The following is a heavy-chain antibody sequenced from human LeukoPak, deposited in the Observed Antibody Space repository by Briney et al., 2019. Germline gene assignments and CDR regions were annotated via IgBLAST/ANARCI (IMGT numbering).Heavy chain of an antibody. CDR2: IKQDGSEK. CDR3: VRWGAWSSF. J-gene: IGHJ4*02. CDR1: GFIFSGYW. V-gene: IGHV3-7*03. D-gene: IGHD2-8*02. Sequence: GGSLRLSCVGSGFIFSGYWMSWVRQAPGKGLEWVANIKQDGSEKYYADSVRGRFNISRENTKNSLSLQMNSLTVDDTAVYYCVRWGAWSSFWGQGTPVTVS.